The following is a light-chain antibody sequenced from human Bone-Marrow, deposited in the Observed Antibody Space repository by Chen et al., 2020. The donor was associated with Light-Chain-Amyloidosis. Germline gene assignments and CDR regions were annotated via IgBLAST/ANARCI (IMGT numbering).Light chain of an antibody. J-gene: IGLJ2*01. CDR3: QAADSSGTYEVR. Sequence: SYELTQPPSVSVSPGQTARITCSGDDLPTKYAYWYQQKPGQAPVLVIHRDTERPSWISERFSGSSSGTTATLTISRVQTEDEADYHCQAADSSGTYEVRFGGGTKLTVL. CDR2: RDT. CDR1: DLPTKY. V-gene: IGLV3-25*03.